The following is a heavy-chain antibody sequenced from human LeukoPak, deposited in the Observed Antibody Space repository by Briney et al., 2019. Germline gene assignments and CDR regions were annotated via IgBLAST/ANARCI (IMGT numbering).Heavy chain of an antibody. CDR3: TVWSGPLYYYYYYMDV. V-gene: IGHV4-30-4*08. Sequence: SQTLSLTCTVSGGSISSGDYYWSWIRHPPGKGLEWIGYIYYSGSTYYNPSLKSRVTISVDTSKNQFSLKLSSVTAADTAVYYCTVWSGPLYYYYYYMDVWGKGTAVTVSS. D-gene: IGHD3-3*01. CDR1: GGSISSGDYY. J-gene: IGHJ6*03. CDR2: IYYSGST.